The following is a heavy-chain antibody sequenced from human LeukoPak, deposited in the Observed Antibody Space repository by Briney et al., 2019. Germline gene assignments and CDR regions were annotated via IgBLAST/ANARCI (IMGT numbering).Heavy chain of an antibody. D-gene: IGHD3-22*01. V-gene: IGHV3-7*03. Sequence: PGGSLRLSCAASGFTFSSYSMNWVRQAPGKGLEWVANIKQDGSEKYYVDSVKGRFTISRDNAKNSLYLQMNSLRAEDTAVYYCYRKNMIVDYWGQGTLVTVSS. CDR1: GFTFSSYS. CDR2: IKQDGSEK. CDR3: YRKNMIVDY. J-gene: IGHJ4*02.